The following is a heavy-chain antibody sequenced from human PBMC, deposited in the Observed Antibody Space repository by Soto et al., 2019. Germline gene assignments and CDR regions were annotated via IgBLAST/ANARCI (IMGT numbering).Heavy chain of an antibody. V-gene: IGHV3-23*01. Sequence: EVQLLESGGGLVQPGGSQRLSCAASGFTFSSYAMSWVRQAPGKGLEWVSAISGSGGSTYYADSVKGRFTISRDNSKNTLYLQMNSLRAEDTAVYYCAKYDSSGYYLYYFDYWGQGTLVTVSS. CDR3: AKYDSSGYYLYYFDY. CDR1: GFTFSSYA. J-gene: IGHJ4*02. D-gene: IGHD3-22*01. CDR2: ISGSGGST.